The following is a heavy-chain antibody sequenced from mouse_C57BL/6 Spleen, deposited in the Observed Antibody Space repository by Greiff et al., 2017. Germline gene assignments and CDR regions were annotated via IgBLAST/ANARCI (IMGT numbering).Heavy chain of an antibody. V-gene: IGHV1-61*01. D-gene: IGHD2-5*01. J-gene: IGHJ4*01. CDR3: ATYSNYYAMDY. CDR1: GYTFTSYW. CDR2: IYPSDSET. Sequence: QVQLQQPGAELVRPGSSVKLSCKASGYTFTSYWMDWVKQRPGQGLEWIGNIYPSDSETHYNQKFKDKATLTVDKSSSTAYMQLSSLTSEDSAVYYCATYSNYYAMDYWGQGTSVTVSS.